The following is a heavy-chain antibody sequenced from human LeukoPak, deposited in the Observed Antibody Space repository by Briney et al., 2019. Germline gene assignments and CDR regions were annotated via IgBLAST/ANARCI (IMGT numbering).Heavy chain of an antibody. V-gene: IGHV1-69*13. CDR2: IIPIFGTA. CDR3: AVVPAAMGAFDI. D-gene: IGHD2-2*01. Sequence: GASVKVSCKASGGTFSSYAISWVRQAPGQGLEWMGGIIPIFGTANYAQKFQGRVTITADESTSTAYMELSSLRSEDTAVYYCAVVPAAMGAFDIWGQGTMVTVSS. J-gene: IGHJ3*02. CDR1: GGTFSSYA.